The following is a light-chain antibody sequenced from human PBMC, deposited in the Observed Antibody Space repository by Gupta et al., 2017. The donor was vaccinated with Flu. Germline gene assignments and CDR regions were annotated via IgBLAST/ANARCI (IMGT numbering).Light chain of an antibody. V-gene: IGLV2-8*01. CDR1: SSDVGGYKY. Sequence: SSDVGGYKYVSWYQQHPGEAPKLIIYEVSQRPSGVPDRFSGSKSGNTASLTVSGLQAEDEADYYCSSYGGSNNFYVFGTGTKVTVL. CDR3: SSYGGSNNFYV. J-gene: IGLJ1*01. CDR2: EVS.